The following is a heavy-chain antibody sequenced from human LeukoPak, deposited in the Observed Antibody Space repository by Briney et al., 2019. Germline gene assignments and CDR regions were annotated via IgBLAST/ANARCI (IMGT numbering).Heavy chain of an antibody. CDR3: ARALGATFDPFDY. V-gene: IGHV4-34*01. Sequence: SETLSLTCAVYGGSFSGYYWSWIRQPPGKGLEWIGEINHSGSTNYNPSLKSRVTISVDTSKNQFPLKLSSVTAADTAVYYCARALGATFDPFDYWGQGTLVTVSS. CDR2: INHSGST. J-gene: IGHJ4*02. CDR1: GGSFSGYY. D-gene: IGHD1-26*01.